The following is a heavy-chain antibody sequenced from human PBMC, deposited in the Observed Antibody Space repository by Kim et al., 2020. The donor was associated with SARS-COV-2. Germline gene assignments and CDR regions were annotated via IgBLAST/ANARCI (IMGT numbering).Heavy chain of an antibody. Sequence: YNPYLKRRVTISVDTSKNQFSLKLSSVTAADTAVYYCARDPYGSGSYLDYWGQGTLVTVSS. D-gene: IGHD3-10*01. V-gene: IGHV4-31*02. J-gene: IGHJ4*02. CDR3: ARDPYGSGSYLDY.